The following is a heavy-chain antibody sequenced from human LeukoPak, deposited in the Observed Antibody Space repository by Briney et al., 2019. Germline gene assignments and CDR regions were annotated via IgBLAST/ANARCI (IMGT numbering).Heavy chain of an antibody. CDR1: GYSISSGYY. V-gene: IGHV4-38-2*02. CDR2: IYHSGST. CDR3: ARVQAYYDFWSGYYNYYYYYMDV. D-gene: IGHD3-3*01. J-gene: IGHJ6*03. Sequence: PSETLSLTCTVSGYSISSGYYWGWIRQPPGKGLEWIGSIYHSGSTYYNPSLKSRVTISVDTSKTQFSLKVSSVTAADTAVYYCARVQAYYDFWSGYYNYYYYYMDVWGKGTTVTVSS.